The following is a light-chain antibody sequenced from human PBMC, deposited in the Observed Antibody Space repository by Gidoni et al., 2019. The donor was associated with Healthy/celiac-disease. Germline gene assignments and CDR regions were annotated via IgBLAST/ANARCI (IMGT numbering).Light chain of an antibody. V-gene: IGLV1-40*01. CDR2: GNS. J-gene: IGLJ1*01. Sequence: QSVLTQPPSVSGAPGQRVTISCTGSSSNIGAGYDVHWYPQLPGTAPKLPIYGNSNRPSGVPDRFSGSKSGTSASLAITGLQAEDEADYYCQSYDSSLSGSYVFGTGTKVTVL. CDR1: SSNIGAGYD. CDR3: QSYDSSLSGSYV.